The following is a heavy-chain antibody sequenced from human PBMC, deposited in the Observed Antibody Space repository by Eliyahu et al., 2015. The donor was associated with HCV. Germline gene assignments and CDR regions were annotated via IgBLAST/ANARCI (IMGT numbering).Heavy chain of an antibody. CDR3: ARSGELPLGY. D-gene: IGHD1-1*01. Sequence: QVQLQQWGAGLLKPSETLSLTCAVYGGSFSGYYWTWIRQPPGKGLEWIGESSHTGSTNYNPSLKSRVTISVDRSKNQFSLRLSSLTAADTAVYYCARSGELPLGYWGQGTLVTVSS. CDR1: GGSFSGYY. CDR2: SSHTGST. V-gene: IGHV4-34*01. J-gene: IGHJ4*02.